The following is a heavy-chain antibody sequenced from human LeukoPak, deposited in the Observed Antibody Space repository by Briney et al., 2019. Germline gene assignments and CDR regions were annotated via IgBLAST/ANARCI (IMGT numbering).Heavy chain of an antibody. V-gene: IGHV3-21*01. CDR1: GFTFSSYS. D-gene: IGHD5-12*01. CDR2: ISSSSSYI. Sequence: PGGSLRLSCAASGFTFSSYSMNWVRQAPGKGLEWVSSISSSSSYIYYADSVKGRFTISRDNAKNSLYLQMNSLRAEDTAVYYCARGRIVATICDYWGQGTLVTVSS. CDR3: ARGRIVATICDY. J-gene: IGHJ4*02.